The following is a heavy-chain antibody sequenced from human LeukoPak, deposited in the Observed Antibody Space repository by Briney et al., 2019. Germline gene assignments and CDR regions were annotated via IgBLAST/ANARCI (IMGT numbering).Heavy chain of an antibody. D-gene: IGHD1-14*01. CDR3: ARVSEFLTELDAFDI. CDR2: ISGSGGST. Sequence: PGGSLRLSCAASGFTFSSYAMSWVRQAPGKGLEWVSAISGSGGSTYYADSVKGRFTISRDNAKNSLYLQMNSLRAEDTAVYYCARVSEFLTELDAFDIWGQGTMVTVSS. J-gene: IGHJ3*02. V-gene: IGHV3-23*01. CDR1: GFTFSSYA.